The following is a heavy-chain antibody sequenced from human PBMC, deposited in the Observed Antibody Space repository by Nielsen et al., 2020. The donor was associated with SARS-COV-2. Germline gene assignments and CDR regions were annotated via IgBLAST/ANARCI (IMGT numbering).Heavy chain of an antibody. J-gene: IGHJ4*02. V-gene: IGHV1-8*01. CDR2: MNPKSGYT. CDR3: ARDLGGANY. CDR1: GYTFTTYA. D-gene: IGHD3-16*01. Sequence: ASVKVSCKASGYTFTTYALNWVRQATGQGLEWMGWMNPKSGYTAYAQQFQGRVTITRDTSASTAYMELSSLRSEDTAVYYCARDLGGANYWGQGTLVTVTS.